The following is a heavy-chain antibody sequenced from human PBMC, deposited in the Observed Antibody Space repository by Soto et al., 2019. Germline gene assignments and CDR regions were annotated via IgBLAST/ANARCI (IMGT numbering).Heavy chain of an antibody. D-gene: IGHD6-19*01. CDR1: GYTFTGYY. Sequence: GSSVKVSCRASGYTFTGYYMHWVRQAPGQGLEWMGWINPNSGGTNYAQKFQGRVTMTRGTSISTAYMELSRLRSDDTAVYYCARAPIAVAGTGAFDIWGQGTMVTVSS. V-gene: IGHV1-2*02. CDR3: ARAPIAVAGTGAFDI. J-gene: IGHJ3*02. CDR2: INPNSGGT.